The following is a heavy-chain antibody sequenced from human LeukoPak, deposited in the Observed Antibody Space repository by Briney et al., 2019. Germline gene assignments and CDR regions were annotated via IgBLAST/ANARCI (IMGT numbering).Heavy chain of an antibody. V-gene: IGHV4-31*03. Sequence: SETLSLTCTVSGGSISSGGYYWSWIRQHPGKGLEWIGYIYYSGSTYYSPPLKSRVTISVDTSKNQFSLKLSSVTAADTAVYYCARAMGGYDFWSGYYPAWFDPWGQGTLVTVSS. CDR1: GGSISSGGYY. D-gene: IGHD3-3*01. J-gene: IGHJ5*02. CDR3: ARAMGGYDFWSGYYPAWFDP. CDR2: IYYSGST.